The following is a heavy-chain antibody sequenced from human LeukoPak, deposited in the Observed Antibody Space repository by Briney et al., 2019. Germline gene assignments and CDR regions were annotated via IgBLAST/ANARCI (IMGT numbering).Heavy chain of an antibody. J-gene: IGHJ4*02. D-gene: IGHD3-16*02. CDR2: IRYDGSNK. CDR1: GFTVSSNY. V-gene: IGHV3-30*02. CDR3: AKTWGSYRPKYFDY. Sequence: GGSLRLSCAASGFTVSSNYMSWVRQAPGKGLEWVAFIRYDGSNKYYADSVKGRFTISRDNSKNTLYLQMNSLRAEDTAVYYCAKTWGSYRPKYFDYWGQGTLVTVSS.